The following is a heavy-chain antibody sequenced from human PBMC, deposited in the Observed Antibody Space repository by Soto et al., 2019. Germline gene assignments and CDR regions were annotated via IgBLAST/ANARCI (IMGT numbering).Heavy chain of an antibody. CDR3: ARGGVGDIVVVPAANEDAFDI. CDR2: IIPIFGTA. D-gene: IGHD2-2*01. Sequence: SVKVSCKASGGTFSSYAISCVRQAPGQGLEWMGGIIPIFGTANYAQKFQGRVTITADESTSTAYMELSSLRSEDTAVYYCARGGVGDIVVVPAANEDAFDIWGQGTMVTVSS. J-gene: IGHJ3*02. V-gene: IGHV1-69*13. CDR1: GGTFSSYA.